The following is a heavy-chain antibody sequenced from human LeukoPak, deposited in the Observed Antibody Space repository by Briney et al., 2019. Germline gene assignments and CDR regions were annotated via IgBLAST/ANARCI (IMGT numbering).Heavy chain of an antibody. Sequence: SETLSLTCSVSGGSIRSYYWSWIRQPPGKGLEWIGYIYYSGSTNYNPSLKSRVTISVDTSKNQFSLKLSSVTAADTAVYYCARDHDSSGYYAPLGYWGQGTLVTVSS. CDR2: IYYSGST. CDR1: GGSIRSYY. CDR3: ARDHDSSGYYAPLGY. D-gene: IGHD3-22*01. J-gene: IGHJ4*02. V-gene: IGHV4-59*01.